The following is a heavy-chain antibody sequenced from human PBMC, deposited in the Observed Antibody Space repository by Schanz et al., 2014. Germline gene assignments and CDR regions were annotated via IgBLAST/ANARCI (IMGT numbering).Heavy chain of an antibody. V-gene: IGHV3-23*01. CDR2: FDAHDGRA. J-gene: IGHJ4*02. Sequence: EMQLLESGGGLVQPGGSLRLSCAASGFSFGNYGMSWVRQAPVKGLEWVSGFDAHDGRAYYADSAKGRFTISRDNSKSTLYVEMNSQRVEDTAVYYCAKTRFPCGTQAIGNWGRGTLVTVSS. CDR3: AKTRFPCGTQAIGN. D-gene: IGHD1-26*01. CDR1: GFSFGNYG.